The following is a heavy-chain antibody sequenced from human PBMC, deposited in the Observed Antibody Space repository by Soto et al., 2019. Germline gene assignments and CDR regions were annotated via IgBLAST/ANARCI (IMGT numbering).Heavy chain of an antibody. CDR1: GVTFSTYA. V-gene: IGHV3-23*01. Sequence: EVQLLESGGDLVQPGGSLRLSCIASGVTFSTYAMSWVRQSPGKGLEWVSPISGSGGTTYYADSVKGRFTISRDNSKNTLYLQMNSLRAEDTAVYYCAKHRAGFGSGSDTYCFDVWGQGTLVTVSS. J-gene: IGHJ4*02. D-gene: IGHD3-10*01. CDR3: AKHRAGFGSGSDTYCFDV. CDR2: ISGSGGTT.